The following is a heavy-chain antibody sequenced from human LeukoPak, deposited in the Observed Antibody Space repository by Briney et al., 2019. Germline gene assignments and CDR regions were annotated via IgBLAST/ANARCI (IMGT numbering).Heavy chain of an antibody. D-gene: IGHD2-15*01. J-gene: IGHJ3*01. Sequence: GGSLRLSCAASGFSFSNAWMSWVRQAPGKGLEWVGRIRSKTDGGTIDYAAPVKGRFTISRDDSKSTLYLQMNSLKTEDTAVYYCTTAVVPAARNAFNFWSQGTMVTVSS. V-gene: IGHV3-15*01. CDR3: TTAVVPAARNAFNF. CDR2: IRSKTDGGTI. CDR1: GFSFSNAW.